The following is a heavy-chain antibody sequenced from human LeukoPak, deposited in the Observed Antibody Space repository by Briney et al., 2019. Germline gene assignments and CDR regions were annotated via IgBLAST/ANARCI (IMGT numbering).Heavy chain of an antibody. CDR1: GGSISSGDYY. Sequence: SETLSLTCTVSGGSISSGDYYWSWIRQPPGKGLEWIGYIYYSGSTYYNPSLKSRVTISVDTSKNQFSLKLSSVTAADTAVYYCARDYGDSYNFGNNDAFDIWGQGTMVTVSS. D-gene: IGHD5-24*01. CDR3: ARDYGDSYNFGNNDAFDI. V-gene: IGHV4-30-4*08. CDR2: IYYSGST. J-gene: IGHJ3*02.